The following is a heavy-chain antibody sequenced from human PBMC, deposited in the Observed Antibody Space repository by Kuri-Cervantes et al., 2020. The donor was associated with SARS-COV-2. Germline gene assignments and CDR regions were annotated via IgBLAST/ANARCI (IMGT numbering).Heavy chain of an antibody. CDR2: IRYGGSNK. Sequence: GESLKISCAASGFTFSSYGMHWVRQAPGKGLEWVAFIRYGGSNKYYADSVEGRFTISRDNSKNTLYLQMNSLRAEDTAVYYCATALLSYYFDYWGQGTLVTVSS. V-gene: IGHV3-30*02. CDR1: GFTFSSYG. J-gene: IGHJ4*02. CDR3: ATALLSYYFDY. D-gene: IGHD3-10*01.